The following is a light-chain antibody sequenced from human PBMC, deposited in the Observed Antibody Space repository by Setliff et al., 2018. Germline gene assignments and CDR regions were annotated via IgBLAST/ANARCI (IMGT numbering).Light chain of an antibody. J-gene: IGLJ1*01. V-gene: IGLV2-8*01. CDR3: SSYAGSNNFCV. CDR2: EVN. Sequence: QSALTQPPSASGSPGQSVTISCTGTSSDVGGYKFVSWYQRHPGKAPKLIIYEVNKRPSGVPDRFSGSKSGNTASLTVSGLQAEDEADYYCSSYAGSNNFCVFGTGTKVTVL. CDR1: SSDVGGYKF.